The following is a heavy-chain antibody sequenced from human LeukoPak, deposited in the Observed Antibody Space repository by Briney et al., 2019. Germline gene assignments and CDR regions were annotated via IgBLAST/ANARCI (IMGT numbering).Heavy chain of an antibody. D-gene: IGHD6-13*01. Sequence: SETLSLTCTVSGGSLRTYYWSWIRQPPGKGLEWIGYVYYSGSTNYNPSLKSRVTISVDTSKNQFSLKLSSATAADTAVYYCARHAQPGDSNSWYYFDYWGQGTLVTVSS. CDR1: GGSLRTYY. CDR2: VYYSGST. CDR3: ARHAQPGDSNSWYYFDY. V-gene: IGHV4-59*08. J-gene: IGHJ4*02.